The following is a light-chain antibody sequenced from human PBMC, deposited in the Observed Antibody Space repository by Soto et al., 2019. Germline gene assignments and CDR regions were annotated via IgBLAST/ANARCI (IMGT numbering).Light chain of an antibody. J-gene: IGKJ1*01. CDR1: QSVSSSY. CDR3: EQYGSSPT. CDR2: GAS. V-gene: IGKV3-20*01. Sequence: EIVLTQSPGTLSLSPGERATLSCRASQSVSSSYLAWYQQKPGQAPRLLIYGASSRATGIPDRFCGSGSGTDFTLTVSRLVPEDFAVYYCEQYGSSPTFGQGTKV.